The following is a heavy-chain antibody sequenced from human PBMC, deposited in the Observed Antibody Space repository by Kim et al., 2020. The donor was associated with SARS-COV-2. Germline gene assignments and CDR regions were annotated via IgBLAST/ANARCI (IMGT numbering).Heavy chain of an antibody. V-gene: IGHV3-9*01. CDR1: GFTFDDYA. J-gene: IGHJ6*02. CDR3: AKAEYYDYVWGSYRYDFYDDCGMDV. CDR2: ISWNSGSI. D-gene: IGHD3-16*02. Sequence: GGSLRLSCAASGFTFDDYAMHWVRQAPGKGLEWVSGISWNSGSIGYADSVKGRFTISRDNAKNYLYLQMNSLRAEDTALYYCAKAEYYDYVWGSYRYDFYDDCGMDVWGQGTAVTVSS.